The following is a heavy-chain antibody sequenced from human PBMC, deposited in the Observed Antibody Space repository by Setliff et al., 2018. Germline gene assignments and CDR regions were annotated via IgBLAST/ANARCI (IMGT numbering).Heavy chain of an antibody. CDR2: ITFGSLSR. D-gene: IGHD3-22*01. J-gene: IGHJ4*02. CDR1: GFTFHAYA. V-gene: IGHV3-23*01. CDR3: AKGQGQYYDSSGYYGRVLDY. Sequence: LRLSCAASGFTFHAYAMSWVRQAPGKGLEWVSAITFGSLSRYYADSVKGRFTISRDNSKNTLFLEMNSLRSEDTAVYYCAKGQGQYYDSSGYYGRVLDYWGQGTLVTVSS.